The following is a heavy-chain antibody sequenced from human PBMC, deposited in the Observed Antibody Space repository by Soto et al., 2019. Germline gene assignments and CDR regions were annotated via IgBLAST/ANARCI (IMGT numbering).Heavy chain of an antibody. V-gene: IGHV3-23*01. J-gene: IGHJ4*02. CDR1: GFTFSSYA. CDR2: ISASGGST. Sequence: GESLKISCIASGFTFSSYAMSWVRQAPGKGLEWVSSISASGGSTYYADSVKGRFTISRDKSKNTLYIQMNTLRVEDTAVYYCAKDQADFFHYWGQGTLVTVSS. CDR3: AKDQADFFHY. D-gene: IGHD3-3*01.